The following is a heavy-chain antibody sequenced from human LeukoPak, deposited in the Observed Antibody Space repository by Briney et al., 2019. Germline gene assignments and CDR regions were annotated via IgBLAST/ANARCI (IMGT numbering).Heavy chain of an antibody. CDR1: GFTFSDYY. D-gene: IGHD3-22*01. V-gene: IGHV3-11*01. Sequence: GSLRLSCAASGFTFSDYYMSWIRQAPGKGLEWVSYISSSGNTIYYADSVKGRFTISRDNAKNSLYLQMNSLRAEDTAVYFCARYNSAYSSPPWGQGTLVTASS. CDR3: ARYNSAYSSPP. J-gene: IGHJ5*02. CDR2: ISSSGNTI.